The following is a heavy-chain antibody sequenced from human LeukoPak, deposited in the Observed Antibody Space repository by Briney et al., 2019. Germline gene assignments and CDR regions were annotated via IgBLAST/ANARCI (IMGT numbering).Heavy chain of an antibody. Sequence: PSETLSLTCTVSGGSIRNYYWSWIRQPPGKRLEWIGYIYYSGSTHYTPSLKSRVAVSLDTSKSQFSLKLSSVTAADTAVYYCARGGNWFDPWGRGTLVTVSS. CDR1: GGSIRNYY. CDR2: IYYSGST. CDR3: ARGGNWFDP. V-gene: IGHV4-59*01. J-gene: IGHJ5*02.